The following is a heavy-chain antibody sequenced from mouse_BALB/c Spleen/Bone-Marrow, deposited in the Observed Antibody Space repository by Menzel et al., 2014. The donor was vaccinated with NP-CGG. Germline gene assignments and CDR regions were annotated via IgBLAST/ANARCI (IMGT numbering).Heavy chain of an antibody. CDR1: GYTFTDYY. J-gene: IGHJ1*01. CDR3: ARDRDWYFDV. Sequence: DVKLQESGPELVKPGASVKMSCKASGYTFTDYYMKWVKQSHGESLEWIGDINPNNGGTSYNQKFKGKATLTVDKSSSTAYMQLNSLTSEDSAVYYCARDRDWYFDVWGAGTTVTVSS. V-gene: IGHV1-26*01. CDR2: INPNNGGT.